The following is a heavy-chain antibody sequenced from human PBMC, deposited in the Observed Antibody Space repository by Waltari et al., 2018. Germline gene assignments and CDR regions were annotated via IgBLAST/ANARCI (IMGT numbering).Heavy chain of an antibody. V-gene: IGHV7-4-1*02. CDR2: INTNTGNP. CDR3: ASEHSRGMDV. J-gene: IGHJ6*02. Sequence: QVPLVQSGSALKKPGASVKVSCKSSGYTFLSYGLNWVRQAPGQGLEWMVWINTNTGNPTYAQCFTGRFVFSLDTSGSTASLQISSLKAEDTAVYYCASEHSRGMDVWGQGTTVIVSS. CDR1: GYTFLSYG.